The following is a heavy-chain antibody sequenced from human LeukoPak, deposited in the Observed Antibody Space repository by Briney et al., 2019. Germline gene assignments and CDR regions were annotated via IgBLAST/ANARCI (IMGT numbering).Heavy chain of an antibody. CDR1: GFTFSSYG. J-gene: IGHJ4*02. CDR3: AKVAYYYDSSGYYHHFDY. D-gene: IGHD3-22*01. V-gene: IGHV3-30*02. CDR2: IRYDGSNK. Sequence: GGSLRLSCAASGFTFSSYGMHWVRQAPGKGLEWVAFIRYDGSNKYYADSVKGRFTISRDNSKNTLYLQMNSLRAEDTAVYYCAKVAYYYDSSGYYHHFDYWGQGTLVTVSS.